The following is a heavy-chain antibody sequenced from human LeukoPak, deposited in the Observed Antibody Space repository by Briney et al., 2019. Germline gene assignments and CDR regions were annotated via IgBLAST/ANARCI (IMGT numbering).Heavy chain of an antibody. CDR1: IDSFSNYH. V-gene: IGHV4-34*01. CDR2: VNESGGT. D-gene: IGHD3-10*01. Sequence: SETLSLTCAVYIDSFSNYHWNWIRQTPAKGMAWIGEVNESGGTNISPSLRSRVILSVDTSKNQFSLKLSSVTAADTAVYYCARGGYYGSGNDFRFDPWGQGTLVTVSS. CDR3: ARGGYYGSGNDFRFDP. J-gene: IGHJ5*02.